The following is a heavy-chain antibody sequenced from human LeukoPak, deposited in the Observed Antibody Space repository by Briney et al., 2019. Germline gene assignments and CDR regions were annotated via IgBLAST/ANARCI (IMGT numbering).Heavy chain of an antibody. CDR1: GFTVGSYY. CDR3: AYRGAPGYCYGMDV. J-gene: IGHJ6*02. D-gene: IGHD3-16*02. CDR2: ISSGGTT. V-gene: IGHV3-66*01. Sequence: GGPLRFCCAASGFTVGSYYMRGRRLAPGGGLEWVSIISSGGTTSYAASVKGRFTISRDNSMNTLYLQMNSLKAEDTGVYYRAYRGAPGYCYGMDVWGQGTMVTVSS.